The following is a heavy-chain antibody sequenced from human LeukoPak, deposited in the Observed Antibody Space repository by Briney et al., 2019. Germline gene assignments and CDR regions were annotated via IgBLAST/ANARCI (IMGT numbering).Heavy chain of an antibody. CDR2: IFSGDST. V-gene: IGHV3-66*01. J-gene: IGHJ4*02. CDR3: ARVIWFGESKPDY. Sequence: ETLSLTCTVSNYSISSGYYWGWIRQPPGKGLEWVSVIFSGDSTYYADSVKGRFTISRDNSKNTLYLQMNSLRAEDTAVYYCARVIWFGESKPDYWGQGTLVTVSS. CDR1: NYSISSGYY. D-gene: IGHD3-10*01.